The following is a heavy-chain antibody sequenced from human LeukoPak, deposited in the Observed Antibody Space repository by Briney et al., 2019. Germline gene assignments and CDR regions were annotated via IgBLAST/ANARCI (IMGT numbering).Heavy chain of an antibody. V-gene: IGHV4-61*01. J-gene: IGHJ4*02. D-gene: IGHD3-10*01. Sequence: SETLSLTCTVSGGSISSGSYYWSWIRQPPGKGLEWIGYTYYTGSTNYNPSLKSRVTMSVDTSKNQFSLKLSSVTAADTAVYCARGFGEQKDPFDYWGQGTLVTVSS. CDR3: RGFGEQKDPFDY. CDR2: TYYTGST. CDR1: GGSISSGSYY.